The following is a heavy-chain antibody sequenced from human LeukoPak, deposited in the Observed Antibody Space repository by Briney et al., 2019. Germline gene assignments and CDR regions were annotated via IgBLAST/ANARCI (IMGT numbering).Heavy chain of an antibody. CDR1: GYTFTGYY. J-gene: IGHJ5*02. CDR3: ARDLDSSGWSHNWFDP. D-gene: IGHD6-19*01. Sequence: ASVKVSCKASGYTFTGYYTHWVRQAPGQGLEWMGWINPNSGGTNYAQKFQGRVTMTRDTSISTAYMELSRLRSDDTAVYYCARDLDSSGWSHNWFDPWGQGTLVTVSS. V-gene: IGHV1-2*02. CDR2: INPNSGGT.